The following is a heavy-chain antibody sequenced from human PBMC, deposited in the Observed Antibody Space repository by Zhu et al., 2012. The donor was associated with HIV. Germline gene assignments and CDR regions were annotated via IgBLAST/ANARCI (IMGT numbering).Heavy chain of an antibody. CDR2: IYYSGST. D-gene: IGHD2-15*01. CDR1: GGSISSHY. J-gene: IGHJ5*02. Sequence: QVQLQESGPGLVKPSETLSLTCTVSGGSISSHYWSWIRQPPGKGLEWIGYIYYSGSTNYNPSLKSRVTISVDTSKNQFSLKLSSVTAADTAVYYCASLDLGYCSGGSCYGGWFDPWGQGTLVTVSS. CDR3: ASLDLGYCSGGSCYGGWFDP. V-gene: IGHV4-59*11.